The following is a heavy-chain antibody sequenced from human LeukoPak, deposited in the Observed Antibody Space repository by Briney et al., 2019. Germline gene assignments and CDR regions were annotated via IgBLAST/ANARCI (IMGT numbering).Heavy chain of an antibody. D-gene: IGHD5-18*01. Sequence: PGGSLRLSCAASGFTFSSYAMHWVRQAPGKGLEWVAVISYDGSNKYYADSVKGRFTISRDNSKNTLYLQMNSLRAEDTAVYYCARDPGSSYGLFDYWGQGTLVTVSS. J-gene: IGHJ4*02. CDR1: GFTFSSYA. CDR3: ARDPGSSYGLFDY. V-gene: IGHV3-30-3*01. CDR2: ISYDGSNK.